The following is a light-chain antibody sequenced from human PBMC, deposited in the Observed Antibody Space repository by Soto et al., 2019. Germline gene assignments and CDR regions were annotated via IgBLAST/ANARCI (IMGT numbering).Light chain of an antibody. J-gene: IGKJ1*01. CDR3: QQSFRSRT. Sequence: DIQMTQSPSTLSASIGDRVTITCRASQSIDNWLAWYQQKPGKAPKLLIYKTSNLESGVPSRFSGSGSGTEFTLTISSLQPEDFATFYCQQSFRSRTFGQGTRVEIK. V-gene: IGKV1-5*03. CDR2: KTS. CDR1: QSIDNW.